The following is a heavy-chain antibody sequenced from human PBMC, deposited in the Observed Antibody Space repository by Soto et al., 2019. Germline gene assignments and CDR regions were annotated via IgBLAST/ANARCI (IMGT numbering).Heavy chain of an antibody. V-gene: IGHV3-30-3*01. CDR2: ISYDGSNK. CDR3: ASGSPGYYYDSSGYRLFDY. Sequence: GGSLRLSCAASGFTFSSYAMHWVRQAPGKGLEWVAVISYDGSNKYYADSVKGRFTISRDNSKNTLYLQMNSLRAEDTAVYYCASGSPGYYYDSSGYRLFDYWGQGTLVTVSS. J-gene: IGHJ4*02. CDR1: GFTFSSYA. D-gene: IGHD3-22*01.